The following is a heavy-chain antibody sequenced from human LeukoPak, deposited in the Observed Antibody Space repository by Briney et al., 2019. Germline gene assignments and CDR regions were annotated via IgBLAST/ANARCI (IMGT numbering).Heavy chain of an antibody. CDR2: ISSSGSTI. Sequence: GGSLRLSCAASGFTFSDYYMSWIHQAPGKELEWVSYISSSGSTIYYADSVKGRFTISRDNAKNSLYLQMNSLRAEDTAVYYCARGEAYCGGDCSFFDYWGQGTLVTVSS. J-gene: IGHJ4*02. CDR1: GFTFSDYY. D-gene: IGHD2-21*02. V-gene: IGHV3-11*01. CDR3: ARGEAYCGGDCSFFDY.